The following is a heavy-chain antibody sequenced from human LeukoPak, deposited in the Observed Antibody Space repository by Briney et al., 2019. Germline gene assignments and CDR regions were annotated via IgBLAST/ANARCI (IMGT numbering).Heavy chain of an antibody. Sequence: SETLSLTCTVSGGSISSYYWSWIRQPPGKGMEWMGYIYFSGSTNYHPSLQRRVPISVDTSKTQFSLKLSSVTAADTAVYYCARGHWVDYWGQGTLVTVSS. J-gene: IGHJ4*02. CDR2: IYFSGST. CDR3: ARGHWVDY. CDR1: GGSISSYY. D-gene: IGHD3-16*01. V-gene: IGHV4-59*01.